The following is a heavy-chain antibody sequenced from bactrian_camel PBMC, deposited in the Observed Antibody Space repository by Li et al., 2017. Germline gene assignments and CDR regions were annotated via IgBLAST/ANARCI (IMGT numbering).Heavy chain of an antibody. V-gene: IGHV3S5*01. Sequence: PLVESGGGSVQAGGSLRLSCAATGFPFSNHGMRWIRQVPGKGLEWVASIADDGAETYYASSVKGRFTISRDNFRNTAYLQMTSLTSGDTALYICASRGDRYGEYVHWGHGTQVTVS. CDR1: GFPFSNHG. J-gene: IGHJ4*01. CDR2: IADDGAET. D-gene: IGHD5*01. CDR3: ASRGDRYGEYVH.